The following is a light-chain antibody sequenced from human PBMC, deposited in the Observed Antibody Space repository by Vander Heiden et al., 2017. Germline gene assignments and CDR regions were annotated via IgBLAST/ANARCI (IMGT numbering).Light chain of an antibody. CDR1: QDISNY. CDR3: QQYDNFP. V-gene: IGKV1-33*01. Sequence: DIQMTQSPSSLSASVGDRVTITCQASQDISNYLNWYQQKPGKAPKLVIYDAANLETGVPSRFSGSGSGTDFTFTISSLQPEDIATYYCQQYDNFPFGPGTKVDIK. J-gene: IGKJ3*01. CDR2: DAA.